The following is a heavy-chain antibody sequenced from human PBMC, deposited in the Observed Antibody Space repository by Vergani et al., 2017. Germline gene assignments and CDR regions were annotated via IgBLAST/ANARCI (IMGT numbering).Heavy chain of an antibody. Sequence: QVQLHQSGPGLVKPSQTLSLTCAISGDRVSNKSAGWNWIRQSPSRGLEWLGRTDLMSKWYNDYAASVKSRMTINSDTTKNLFSLQLQSVTPEDTAVYYCAREDISLTVEGANYMDIWGKGTTVTVSS. CDR1: GDRVSNKSAG. CDR3: AREDISLTVEGANYMDI. J-gene: IGHJ6*03. V-gene: IGHV6-1*01. CDR2: TDLMSKWYN. D-gene: IGHD3-22*01.